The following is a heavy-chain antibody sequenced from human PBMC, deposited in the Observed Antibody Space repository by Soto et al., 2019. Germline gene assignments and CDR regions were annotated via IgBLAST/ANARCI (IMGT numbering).Heavy chain of an antibody. CDR3: ARDRSSSSFGYCYYGMDV. Sequence: PGGSLRLSCAASGFTFSSYEMNWVRQAPGKGLEWVSYISSSGSTIYYADSVKGRFTISRDNAKNSLYLQMNSLRAEDTAVYYCARDRSSSSFGYCYYGMDVWGQGTTVTVSS. D-gene: IGHD6-13*01. J-gene: IGHJ6*02. CDR1: GFTFSSYE. V-gene: IGHV3-48*03. CDR2: ISSSGSTI.